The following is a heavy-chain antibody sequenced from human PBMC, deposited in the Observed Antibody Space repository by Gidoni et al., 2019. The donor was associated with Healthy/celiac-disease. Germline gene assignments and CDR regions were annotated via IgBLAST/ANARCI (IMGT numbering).Heavy chain of an antibody. CDR3: ARRSRSYCSSTSCNFDY. Sequence: QLQLQESGPGLVKPSETLSLTCTVSGGSISSSSYYWGWIRQPPGKGLEWIGSIYYSGSTYYNPSLKSRVTISVDTSKNQFSLKLSSVTAADTAVYYCARRSRSYCSSTSCNFDYWGQGTLVTVSS. V-gene: IGHV4-39*01. CDR1: GGSISSSSYY. J-gene: IGHJ4*02. CDR2: IYYSGST. D-gene: IGHD2-2*01.